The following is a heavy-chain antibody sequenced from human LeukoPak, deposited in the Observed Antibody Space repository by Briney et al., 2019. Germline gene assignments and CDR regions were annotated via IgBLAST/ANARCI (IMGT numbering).Heavy chain of an antibody. D-gene: IGHD6-13*01. J-gene: IGHJ3*01. Sequence: SETLSLTCAVYGGSFSGYYWSWIRQPPGKGLEWIGEINHSGSTNYNPSLKSRVTISVDTSKNQFSLKLSSVTAADTAVYYCARGYPSSSWYSPWGQGTMVTVSS. CDR3: ARGYPSSSWYSP. CDR2: INHSGST. CDR1: GGSFSGYY. V-gene: IGHV4-34*01.